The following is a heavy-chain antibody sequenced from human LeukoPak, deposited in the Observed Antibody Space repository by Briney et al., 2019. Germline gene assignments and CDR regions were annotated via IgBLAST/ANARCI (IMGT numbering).Heavy chain of an antibody. V-gene: IGHV3-7*01. CDR3: ARHLSGVTGYTYGRGIDY. Sequence: GGSLRLPCAASGFTFSSYWMSWVRQAPGKGLEWVANIKKDGSEKYYVDSVKGRFTISRDNAKKSLYLQMNSLRAEDTAVYYCARHLSGVTGYTYGRGIDYWGQGTLVTVSS. CDR2: IKKDGSEK. CDR1: GFTFSSYW. D-gene: IGHD5-18*01. J-gene: IGHJ4*02.